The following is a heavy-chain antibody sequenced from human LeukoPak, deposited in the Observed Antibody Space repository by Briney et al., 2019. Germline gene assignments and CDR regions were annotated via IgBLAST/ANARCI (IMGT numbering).Heavy chain of an antibody. Sequence: SETLSLTCTVSGGSISSYYWSWVRQPAGKGLEGIGGIYTSGRSNYNPSLKSRVTMSVDTSTTQFSLTLSSVTAADTAVYYCARESVEAYCGGDCYSGAFDIWGQGTMVTVSS. CDR2: IYTSGRS. V-gene: IGHV4-4*07. CDR3: ARESVEAYCGGDCYSGAFDI. J-gene: IGHJ3*02. CDR1: GGSISSYY. D-gene: IGHD2-21*02.